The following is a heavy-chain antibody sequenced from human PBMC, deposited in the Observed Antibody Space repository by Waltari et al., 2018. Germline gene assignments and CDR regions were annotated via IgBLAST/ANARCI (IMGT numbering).Heavy chain of an antibody. V-gene: IGHV3-53*01. J-gene: IGHJ4*02. CDR2: LYSGGGT. CDR3: ARLKQLVYYFDS. CDR1: GFSVTSNY. D-gene: IGHD1-1*01. Sequence: EVQLVESGGGLIQPGGSLSISCAVSGFSVTSNYLTWLRQAPGKGLEWVAVLYSGGGTYYTDSVKGRFTISRDNSNNTLDLQMTGLRADDTAVYFCARLKQLVYYFDSWGQGTQVTVSS.